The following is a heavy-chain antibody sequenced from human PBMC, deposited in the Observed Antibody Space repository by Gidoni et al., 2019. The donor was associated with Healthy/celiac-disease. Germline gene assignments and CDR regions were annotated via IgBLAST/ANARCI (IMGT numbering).Heavy chain of an antibody. CDR3: ATTQPRIAAAGNDAFDI. CDR2: FDPEDGET. J-gene: IGHJ3*02. D-gene: IGHD6-13*01. V-gene: IGHV1-24*01. Sequence: QVQLVPSGAVVQKPGASVRVSCKVSGHTLTESSMHWVRQAPGKGLEWMGGFDPEDGETIYAQKFQGRVTMTEDTSTDTAYMELSSLRSEDTAVYYCATTQPRIAAAGNDAFDIWGQGTMVTVSS. CDR1: GHTLTESS.